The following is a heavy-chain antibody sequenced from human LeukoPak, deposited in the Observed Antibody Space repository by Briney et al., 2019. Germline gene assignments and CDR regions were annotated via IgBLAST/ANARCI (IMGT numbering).Heavy chain of an antibody. J-gene: IGHJ3*02. CDR3: ARVISGYYIDAFDI. D-gene: IGHD3-22*01. Sequence: SETLSLTCTVSGGSISSYYWRWLRQPPGKGLEWIGFIHTNGGKSYNPSLNRQGTKSVDTSKNQFSLNLSFVTDADTAVYYCARVISGYYIDAFDIWGQGTMVTVSS. V-gene: IGHV4-4*09. CDR1: GGSISSYY. CDR2: IHTNGGK.